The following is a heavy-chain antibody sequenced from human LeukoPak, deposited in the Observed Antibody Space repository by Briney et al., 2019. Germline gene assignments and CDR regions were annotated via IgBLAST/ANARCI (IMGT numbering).Heavy chain of an antibody. D-gene: IGHD2-8*02. J-gene: IGHJ4*02. CDR1: GFPFSTYG. V-gene: IGHV3-30*18. Sequence: PGMSLRLSCAASGFPFSTYGMHWVRQAPGKGLEWVAAISNDGNNKFYADSVKGRFTISRDNPKNTMNLQMNSLRAEDTAVYYCAKGGGVIGRSYYFDYWGQGTLVTVSS. CDR2: ISNDGNNK. CDR3: AKGGGVIGRSYYFDY.